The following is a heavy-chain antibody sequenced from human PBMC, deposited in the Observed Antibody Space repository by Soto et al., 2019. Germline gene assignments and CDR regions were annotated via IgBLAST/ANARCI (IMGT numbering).Heavy chain of an antibody. CDR1: GYSFTSYW. CDR3: ARLERDIVVVPAAIKSDYYYMDV. D-gene: IGHD2-2*01. J-gene: IGHJ6*03. Sequence: GESLKISCKGSGYSFTSYWIGWVRQMPGKGLEWMGIIYPGDSDTRYSPSFQGQVTISADKSISTAYLQWSSLKASDTAMYYCARLERDIVVVPAAIKSDYYYMDVWGKGTTVTVSS. CDR2: IYPGDSDT. V-gene: IGHV5-51*01.